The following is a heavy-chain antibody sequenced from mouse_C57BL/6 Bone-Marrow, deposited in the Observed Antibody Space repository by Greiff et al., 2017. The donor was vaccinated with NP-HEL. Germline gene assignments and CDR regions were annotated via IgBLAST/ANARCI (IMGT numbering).Heavy chain of an antibody. CDR2: IDPENGDT. CDR3: TTGYYSYAMDY. CDR1: GFNIKDDY. Sequence: EVQLQQSGAELVRPGVSVKLSCTASGFNIKDDYMHWVKQRPEQGLEWIGWIDPENGDTEYASKFQGKATITADTSSNTAYLQLSSLTSEDTAVYYCTTGYYSYAMDYWGQGTSVTVSS. J-gene: IGHJ4*01. V-gene: IGHV14-4*01. D-gene: IGHD2-3*01.